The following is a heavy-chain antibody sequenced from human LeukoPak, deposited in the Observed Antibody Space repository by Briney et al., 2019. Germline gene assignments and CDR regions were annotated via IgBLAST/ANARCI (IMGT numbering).Heavy chain of an antibody. V-gene: IGHV1-2*02. CDR3: AGEHDYSNYYGAFDV. Sequence: ASVKVSCKASGYTFTGYYMHWVRQAPGQGLEWMGWINPNSGGTNYAQKFQGRVTMTRDTSISTAYMELSRLRSDDTAVYYCAGEHDYSNYYGAFDVWGQGTMVTVSS. J-gene: IGHJ3*01. D-gene: IGHD4-11*01. CDR1: GYTFTGYY. CDR2: INPNSGGT.